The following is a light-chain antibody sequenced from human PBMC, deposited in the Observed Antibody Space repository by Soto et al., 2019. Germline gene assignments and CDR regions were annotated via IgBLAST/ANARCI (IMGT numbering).Light chain of an antibody. CDR1: SSNDGGYNY. CDR3: SSYAGSNNFGV. Sequence: QSVLTQPPSPTCTPGQSFTISCTATSSNDGGYNYVSWYQPHTGKAPKLMIYEVSKRPSGVPDRFSGSKSGNTASLTVSGLQAEDEADYYCSSYAGSNNFGVFGTGTKVTV. V-gene: IGLV2-8*01. CDR2: EVS. J-gene: IGLJ1*01.